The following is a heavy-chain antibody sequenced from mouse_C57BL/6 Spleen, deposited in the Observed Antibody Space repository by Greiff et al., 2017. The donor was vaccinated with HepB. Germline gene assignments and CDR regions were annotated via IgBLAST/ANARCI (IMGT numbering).Heavy chain of an antibody. CDR2: IWTGGGT. V-gene: IGHV2-9-1*01. Sequence: VQLVESGPGLVAPSQSLSITCTVSGFSLTSYAISWVRQPPGKGLEWLGVIWTGGGTKYNSALKSRLSISKDNSKSQVFLKMNSLQTDDTARYYCARKGDYDEGGFDYWGQGTTLTVSS. CDR1: GFSLTSYA. J-gene: IGHJ2*01. D-gene: IGHD2-4*01. CDR3: ARKGDYDEGGFDY.